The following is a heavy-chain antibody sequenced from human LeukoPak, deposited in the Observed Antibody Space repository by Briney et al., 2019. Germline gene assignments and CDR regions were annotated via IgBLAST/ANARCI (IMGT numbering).Heavy chain of an antibody. J-gene: IGHJ6*02. V-gene: IGHV4-61*08. Sequence: PSETLSLTCTVSGGSISSGDYSWSWIRQPPGKGLEWIGRINSGGSTNYNPSLKSRVTMSVDTAKNQFSLNLSSVTAADTAVYYCAREGTTLMSSRGMAVWGQGTTVTVSS. D-gene: IGHD2-8*01. CDR1: GGSISSGDYS. CDR2: INSGGST. CDR3: AREGTTLMSSRGMAV.